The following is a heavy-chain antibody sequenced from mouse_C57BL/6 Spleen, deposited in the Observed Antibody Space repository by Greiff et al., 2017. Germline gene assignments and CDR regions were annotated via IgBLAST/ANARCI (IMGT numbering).Heavy chain of an antibody. D-gene: IGHD2-5*01. CDR1: GFTFSSYA. CDR3: TRDENYSNYVYYYAMDY. Sequence: EVMLVESGEGLVKPGGSLKLSCAASGFTFSSYAMSWVRQTPEKRLEWVAYISSGGDYIYYADTVKGRFTISRDNARNTLYLQMSSLKSEDTAMYYCTRDENYSNYVYYYAMDYWGQGTSVTVSS. CDR2: ISSGGDYI. V-gene: IGHV5-9-1*02. J-gene: IGHJ4*01.